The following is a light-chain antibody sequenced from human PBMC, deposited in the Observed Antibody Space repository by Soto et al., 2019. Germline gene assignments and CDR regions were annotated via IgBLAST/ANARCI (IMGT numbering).Light chain of an antibody. V-gene: IGKV3-15*01. CDR2: GAS. CDR1: QSISDT. Sequence: EIVMTKSPATLSVSPGGRATLSCRASQSISDTLAWYQQKPGQAPRLLIHGASTRAPGFPARFSGSGSGTEFTLTISSLQSEDFAVYYCQQYNNWPSITFGQGTRLEIK. CDR3: QQYNNWPSIT. J-gene: IGKJ5*01.